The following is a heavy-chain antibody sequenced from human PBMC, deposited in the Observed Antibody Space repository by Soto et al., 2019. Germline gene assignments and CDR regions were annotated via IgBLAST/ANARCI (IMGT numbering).Heavy chain of an antibody. V-gene: IGHV1-2*02. D-gene: IGHD2-21*02. CDR3: ARQLAYCGGDCFTEPIEY. Sequence: QAQLVQSGAEVKKPGASVKVSCKTSGYTFINYYIHWVRQAPGQGLEWMGWVNPRSGDTNYAQKFQGRVTMTRDTSISTAYMELSSLRSYDTAVFYCARQLAYCGGDCFTEPIEYWGQGTLVTVSS. CDR1: GYTFINYY. J-gene: IGHJ4*02. CDR2: VNPRSGDT.